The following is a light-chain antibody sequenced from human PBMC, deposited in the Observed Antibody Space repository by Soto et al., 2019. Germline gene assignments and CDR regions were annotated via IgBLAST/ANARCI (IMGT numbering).Light chain of an antibody. CDR3: QQRFKWPPIT. CDR1: QNVSYF. Sequence: VLTQSPATLSLSPGERATLSCRASQNVSYFLAWYQQRPGQAPRLLIYDASKRATGISARFSGSGSGTDFTLTISSLEPEDFAVYYCQQRFKWPPITFGQGTRLEIK. V-gene: IGKV3-11*01. CDR2: DAS. J-gene: IGKJ5*01.